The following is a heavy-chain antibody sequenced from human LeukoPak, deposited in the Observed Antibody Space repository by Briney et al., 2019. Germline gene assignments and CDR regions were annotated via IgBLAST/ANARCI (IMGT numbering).Heavy chain of an antibody. J-gene: IGHJ4*02. D-gene: IGHD5-18*01. CDR3: ARGGDTAMVDPFDY. CDR1: GFTFSSYA. Sequence: QPGGSLRLSCAASGFTFSSYAMHWVRQAPGKGLEWVAVISYDGSNKYYVDSVKGRFTISRDNSKNTLYLQMNSLRAEDTAVYYCARGGDTAMVDPFDYWGQGTLVTVSS. CDR2: ISYDGSNK. V-gene: IGHV3-30-3*01.